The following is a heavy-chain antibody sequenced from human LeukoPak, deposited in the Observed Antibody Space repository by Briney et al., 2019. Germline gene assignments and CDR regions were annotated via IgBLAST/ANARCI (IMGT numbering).Heavy chain of an antibody. J-gene: IGHJ5*02. CDR2: INSDGSSA. CDR3: AREGFDP. V-gene: IGHV3-74*01. CDR1: GFTFSNYW. Sequence: GGSLRLSCAASGFTFSNYWMHWVRRAPGKGLVWVSLINSDGSSARYADSVRGRFTISRDNAKNTLYLQMNSLRAEDTAVYYCAREGFDPWGQGTLVTVSS.